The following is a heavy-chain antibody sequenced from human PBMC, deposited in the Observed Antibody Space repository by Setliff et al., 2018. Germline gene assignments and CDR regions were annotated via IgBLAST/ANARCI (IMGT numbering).Heavy chain of an antibody. D-gene: IGHD3-10*01. J-gene: IGHJ5*02. Sequence: SETLSLTCSVSSYSISSYYYWGWIRQPPGKGLEWIGSIYHSGSTYYNPSLKSRVTISADTSKNQFSLKLSSVTAADTAVYYCARHHRGVIISWFDPWGQGTLVTVSS. CDR3: ARHHRGVIISWFDP. CDR2: IYHSGST. V-gene: IGHV4-38-2*01. CDR1: SYSISSYYY.